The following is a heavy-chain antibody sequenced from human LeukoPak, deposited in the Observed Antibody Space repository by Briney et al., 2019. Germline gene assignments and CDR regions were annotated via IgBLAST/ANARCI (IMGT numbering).Heavy chain of an antibody. J-gene: IGHJ4*02. D-gene: IGHD2-8*01. CDR3: AGSLGYCTSNVCYLKY. V-gene: IGHV1-18*04. CDR2: ISAQHGQT. CDR1: GYTFTGYY. Sequence: ASVKVSCKASGYTFTGYYMHWVRQAPGQGLEWMGWISAQHGQTEYAPNSQDRVTMTTDTYTNAAYMELRSLRSDDTAVYYCAGSLGYCTSNVCYLKYWGQGTLVTVSS.